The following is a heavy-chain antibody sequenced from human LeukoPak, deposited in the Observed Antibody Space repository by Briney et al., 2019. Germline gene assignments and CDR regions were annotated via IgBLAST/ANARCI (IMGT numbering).Heavy chain of an antibody. CDR2: ISHSGST. Sequence: SETLSLTCTVSDDSISSGAYYWTWIRQPPGKGLEWIGYISHSGSTYYNPSLKSRVTISVDTSKNQFSLKLSSVTAADTAVYYCARDRRNYYGSGSYNAFDIWGQGTMVTVSS. CDR1: DDSISSGAYY. J-gene: IGHJ3*02. CDR3: ARDRRNYYGSGSYNAFDI. D-gene: IGHD3-10*01. V-gene: IGHV4-30-2*05.